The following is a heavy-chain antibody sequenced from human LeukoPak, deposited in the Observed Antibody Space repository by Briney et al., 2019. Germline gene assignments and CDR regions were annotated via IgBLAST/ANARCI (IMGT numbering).Heavy chain of an antibody. CDR3: ARSSIAAAGRIDY. V-gene: IGHV4-30-2*01. D-gene: IGHD6-13*01. Sequence: SQTLSLTCTVSGGSISSGGYYWSWIRQPPGKGLEWIGYIYHSGSTYYNPSLKSRVTISVDTSKNQFSLKLTSVTATDTAMYYCARSSIAAAGRIDYWGQGTLVTVSS. J-gene: IGHJ4*02. CDR2: IYHSGST. CDR1: GGSISSGGYY.